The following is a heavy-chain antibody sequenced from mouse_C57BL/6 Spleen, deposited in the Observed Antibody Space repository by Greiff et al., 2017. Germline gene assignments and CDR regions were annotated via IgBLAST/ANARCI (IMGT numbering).Heavy chain of an antibody. CDR2: IDPSDSYT. D-gene: IGHD1-1*01. V-gene: IGHV1-50*01. Sequence: QVQLQQPGAELVKPGASVKLSCKASGYTFTSYWMQWVKQRPGQGLEWIGEIDPSDSYTNYNQKFKGKATLTVNTSSSTAYMQLSSLTSEDSAVYYCARSFYSGDYWGQGTTLTVSS. CDR3: ARSFYSGDY. J-gene: IGHJ2*01. CDR1: GYTFTSYW.